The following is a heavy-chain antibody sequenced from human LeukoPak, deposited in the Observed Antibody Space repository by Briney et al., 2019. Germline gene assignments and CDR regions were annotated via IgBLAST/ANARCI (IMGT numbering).Heavy chain of an antibody. CDR2: ISGSGGST. V-gene: IGHV3-23*01. CDR3: AKDSSSGYCFDY. J-gene: IGHJ4*02. D-gene: IGHD3-22*01. CDR1: GFTFSSYG. Sequence: PGGSLRLSCAASGFTFSSYGMSWVRQAPGKGLEWVSAISGSGGSTYYADSVKGRFTTSRDNSKNTLYLQMNSLRAEDTAVYYCAKDSSSGYCFDYWGQGTLVTVSS.